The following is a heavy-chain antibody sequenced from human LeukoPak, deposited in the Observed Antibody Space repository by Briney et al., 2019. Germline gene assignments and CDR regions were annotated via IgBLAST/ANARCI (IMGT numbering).Heavy chain of an antibody. Sequence: SQTLSLTCAVSSLSISTGGYYLSWLRQHPRKGLEWIEQLFYSGSTYNNPSLESRVTIMVDMSNNHFSLKLTSVTAADTAVYYCARLTGATSNDAIDIWGQGTMVTVSS. CDR2: LFYSGST. D-gene: IGHD5-12*01. V-gene: IGHV4-31*11. CDR1: SLSISTGGYY. J-gene: IGHJ3*02. CDR3: ARLTGATSNDAIDI.